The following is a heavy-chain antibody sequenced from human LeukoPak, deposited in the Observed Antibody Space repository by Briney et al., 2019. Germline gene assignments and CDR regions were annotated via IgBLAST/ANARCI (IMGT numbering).Heavy chain of an antibody. V-gene: IGHV1-8*02. CDR2: MNPNSGNT. CDR3: ARGRGYCSSTSCYRRYAVGV. Sequence: ASVKVSCKASGGTFSSYAISWVRQAPGQGLEWMGWMNPNSGNTGYAQKFQGRVTMTRNTSISTAYMELSSLRSEDTAVYYCARGRGYCSSTSCYRRYAVGVWGQGTTVTVSS. J-gene: IGHJ6*02. CDR1: GGTFSSYA. D-gene: IGHD2-2*01.